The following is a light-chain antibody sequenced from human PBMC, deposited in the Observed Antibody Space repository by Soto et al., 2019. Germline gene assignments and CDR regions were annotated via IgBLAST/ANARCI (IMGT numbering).Light chain of an antibody. V-gene: IGKV3-15*01. CDR1: QGVTTN. J-gene: IGKJ5*01. CDR2: DVS. CDR3: QQYNNWPFT. Sequence: EIEMTQSPATLSVSPGDRATLSCRAGQGVTTNFAWYQQKPGQSPRLLIYDVSIRATGVPARFSGSGSETDFTLTISGLQSEDSAVYFCQQYNNWPFTFGQGTRREIK.